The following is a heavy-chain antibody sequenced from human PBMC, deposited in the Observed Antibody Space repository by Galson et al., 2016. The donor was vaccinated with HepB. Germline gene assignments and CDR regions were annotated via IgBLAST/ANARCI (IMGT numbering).Heavy chain of an antibody. CDR2: IWSNGGNQ. CDR3: ARDPLRSGWYGDFDQ. V-gene: IGHV3-33*01. D-gene: IGHD6-19*01. CDR1: GFTFRNYG. J-gene: IGHJ4*02. Sequence: SLRLSCAASGFTFRNYGMHWVRQAPGKGLEWMAVIWSNGGNQYFADSVQSRFTISRDNSKNTVYLQMNSLRAEDTAVYYCARDPLRSGWYGDFDQWGQGTLVTVSS.